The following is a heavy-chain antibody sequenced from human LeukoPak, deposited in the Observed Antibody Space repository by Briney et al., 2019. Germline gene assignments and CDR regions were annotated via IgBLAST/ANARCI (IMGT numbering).Heavy chain of an antibody. D-gene: IGHD5-18*01. CDR3: AKGRGQSYPHYYFDS. J-gene: IGHJ4*02. Sequence: SGGSLRLSCAASGFTVSSNYVSWVRQAPGKGLEWVSVIYSGGSTYYADSVKGRFTISRDSSKNTLYLQMNSLRPEDTAVYYCAKGRGQSYPHYYFDSWGQGTLVTVSS. CDR2: IYSGGST. CDR1: GFTVSSNY. V-gene: IGHV3-53*05.